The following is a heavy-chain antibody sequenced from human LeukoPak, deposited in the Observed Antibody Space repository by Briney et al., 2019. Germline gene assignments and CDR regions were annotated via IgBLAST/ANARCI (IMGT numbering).Heavy chain of an antibody. CDR3: ARLWSSPYYFDY. J-gene: IGHJ4*02. D-gene: IGHD2-2*01. CDR1: AGSISSYY. Sequence: SETLSLTCTISAGSISSYYWSWIRQPPGKGLEWIGYISYIGTTNDNPSLKSRVTISVDTSKNQFSLKLSSVTAADTAVYYCARLWSSPYYFDYWGQGTLVTVSS. V-gene: IGHV4-59*08. CDR2: ISYIGTT.